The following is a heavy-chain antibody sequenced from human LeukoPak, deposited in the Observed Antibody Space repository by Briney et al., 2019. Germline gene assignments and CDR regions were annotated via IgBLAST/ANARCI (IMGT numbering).Heavy chain of an antibody. CDR2: IDPSDSYT. Sequence: GESLRISCKGSGYSFTSYWITWVRQMPGKGLEWMGRIDPSDSYTSYSPSFQGHVTISADKSISTAYLQWSSLKAADTAIYYCARHRTVTPFNYWGQGTLVTASS. V-gene: IGHV5-10-1*01. D-gene: IGHD4-11*01. J-gene: IGHJ4*02. CDR1: GYSFTSYW. CDR3: ARHRTVTPFNY.